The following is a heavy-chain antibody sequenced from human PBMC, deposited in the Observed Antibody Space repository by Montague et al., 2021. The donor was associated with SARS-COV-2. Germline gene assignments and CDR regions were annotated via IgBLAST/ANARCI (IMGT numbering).Heavy chain of an antibody. CDR3: AREAWFGDKTSASEYYGMDV. V-gene: IGHV4-4*07. Sequence: SETLSLTCTVSGGSISSYYWGWIRQPAGKGLEWIGRIYTSGSTNXNPSLKSRVTMSVDTSKNQFSLKLSSVTAADTAVYYCAREAWFGDKTSASEYYGMDVWGQGTTVTVSS. CDR1: GGSISSYY. CDR2: IYTSGST. J-gene: IGHJ6*02. D-gene: IGHD3-10*01.